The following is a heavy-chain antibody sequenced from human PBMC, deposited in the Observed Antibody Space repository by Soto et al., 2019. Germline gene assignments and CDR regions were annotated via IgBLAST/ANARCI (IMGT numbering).Heavy chain of an antibody. Sequence: EVHLLESGGGLVQPGGSLRLSCSASGFTFSSHDMIWVRQAPGKGLEWVSGVSGGGITSYADSEKGRFTISRDKSRNTLYLQMNSLRVEDTAVYYCVKGFWGDYWGQGILVTVSS. D-gene: IGHD3-16*01. J-gene: IGHJ4*02. CDR3: VKGFWGDY. V-gene: IGHV3-23*01. CDR1: GFTFSSHD. CDR2: VSGGGIT.